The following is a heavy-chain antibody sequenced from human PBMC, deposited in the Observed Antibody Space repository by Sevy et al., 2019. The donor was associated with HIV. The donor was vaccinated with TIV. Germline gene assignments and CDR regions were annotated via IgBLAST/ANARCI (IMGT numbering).Heavy chain of an antibody. J-gene: IGHJ4*02. Sequence: GGSLRLSCTGSGFTFGDYAMSWVRQAPGKGLEWVAFLKHKAYGGTLDYAASVEGRFSISRDDSKSIAQLQMNDLKTEDTAIYYCTRRKGAQSIFDYWGQGALVTVSS. CDR1: GFTFGDYA. CDR3: TRRKGAQSIFDY. CDR2: LKHKAYGGTL. D-gene: IGHD1-26*01. V-gene: IGHV3-49*04.